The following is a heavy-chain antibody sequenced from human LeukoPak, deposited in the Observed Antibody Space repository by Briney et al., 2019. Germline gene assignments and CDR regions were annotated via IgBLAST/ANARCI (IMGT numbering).Heavy chain of an antibody. V-gene: IGHV4-39*01. CDR3: ASQGYSSSWYNRRDYYYLDF. D-gene: IGHD6-13*01. J-gene: IGHJ6*03. CDR1: GGSISSGTYY. Sequence: SETLSLTCTVSGGSISSGTYYWGWIRQPPGKGLEWIGSFYSSGSTYYNPSLKSRVTISVDTSKNQFSLKLTSVTAADTAVYYCASQGYSSSWYNRRDYYYLDFWGEGTTVTISS. CDR2: FYSSGST.